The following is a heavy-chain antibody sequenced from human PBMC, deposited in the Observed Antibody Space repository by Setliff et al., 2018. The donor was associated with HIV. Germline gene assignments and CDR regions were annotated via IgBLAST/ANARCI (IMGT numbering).Heavy chain of an antibody. D-gene: IGHD6-19*01. CDR1: GGSFSDYY. CDR2: VTHSGRT. Sequence: PSETLSLTCGIYGGSFSDYYWSWIRQPPGKGLEWIGEVTHSGRTNYNPSFKSRLTMSLDPSKNQFSLKLRSVTAADTAVYFCARDRSSGWSSDWFDTWGQGIQVTVSS. J-gene: IGHJ5*02. V-gene: IGHV4-34*01. CDR3: ARDRSSGWSSDWFDT.